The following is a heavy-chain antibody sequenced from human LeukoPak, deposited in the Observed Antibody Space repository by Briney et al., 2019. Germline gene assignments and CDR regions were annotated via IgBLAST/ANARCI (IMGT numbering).Heavy chain of an antibody. CDR1: GGSISSSSYY. CDR3: ARDLLGYSSSWHNDNWFDP. J-gene: IGHJ5*02. CDR2: IYYSGST. D-gene: IGHD6-13*01. Sequence: PSETLSLTCTVSGGSISSSSYYWSWIRQPPGKGLEWIGYIYYSGSTNYNPSLKSRVTISVDTSKNQFSLKLSSVTAADTAVYYCARDLLGYSSSWHNDNWFDPWGQGTLVTVSS. V-gene: IGHV4-61*01.